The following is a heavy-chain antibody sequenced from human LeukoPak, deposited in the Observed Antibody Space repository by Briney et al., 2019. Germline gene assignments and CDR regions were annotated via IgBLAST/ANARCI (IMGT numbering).Heavy chain of an antibody. CDR1: GFTFSSYW. CDR2: IKQDGSEK. V-gene: IGHV3-7*01. Sequence: GGSLRLSCAASGFTFSSYWMSWVRQAPGKGLEWVANIKQDGSEKYYVDSVKGRFTISRDNAKNSLYLQMNSLRAEDTAVYYCARVRDDSSGYYYFFRYYFDYWGQGTLVTVSS. CDR3: ARVRDDSSGYYYFFRYYFDY. J-gene: IGHJ4*02. D-gene: IGHD3-22*01.